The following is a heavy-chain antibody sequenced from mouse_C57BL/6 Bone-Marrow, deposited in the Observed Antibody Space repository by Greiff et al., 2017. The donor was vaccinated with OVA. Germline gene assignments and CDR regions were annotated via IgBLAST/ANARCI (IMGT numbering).Heavy chain of an antibody. Sequence: QVQLQQPGAELVKPGASVEMSCKASGYTFTSYWITWVKQRPGQGLEWIGDIYPGSGSTNYNEKFKSKATLTVDTSSSTAYMQLSSLTSEDSAVYYCARYPLIYYDYDGGRERLSMDYWGQGTSVTVSS. D-gene: IGHD2-4*01. J-gene: IGHJ4*01. CDR1: GYTFTSYW. CDR3: ARYPLIYYDYDGGRERLSMDY. CDR2: IYPGSGST. V-gene: IGHV1-55*01.